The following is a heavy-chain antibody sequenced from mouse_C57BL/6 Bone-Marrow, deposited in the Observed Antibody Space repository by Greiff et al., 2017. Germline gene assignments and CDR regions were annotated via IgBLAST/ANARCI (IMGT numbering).Heavy chain of an antibody. CDR1: GYTFTSYW. CDR3: VIYGSYPFDY. CDR2: IHPSVSVT. Sequence: HVQLQPSWAELVKPGASVKVSCKASGYTFTSYWMHWVKQRPGQGLAWIVRIHPSVSVTNYNQKFKGKATMTVDKSSSTAYMQLSSLTSEDSAVYYCVIYGSYPFDYWGQGTTLTVSS. J-gene: IGHJ2*01. V-gene: IGHV1-74*01. D-gene: IGHD1-1*02.